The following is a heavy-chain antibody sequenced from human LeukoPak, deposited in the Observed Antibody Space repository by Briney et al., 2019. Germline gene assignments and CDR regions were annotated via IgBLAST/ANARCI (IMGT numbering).Heavy chain of an antibody. J-gene: IGHJ4*02. CDR3: AIATYYYDSSGYRV. CDR1: GFTFSTYE. D-gene: IGHD3-22*01. CDR2: ISSSGGTI. V-gene: IGHV3-48*03. Sequence: GGSLRLSCAASGFTFSTYEINWFRQAPGKGLEWLSYISSSGGTIYYADPVKGRFTISRDNAKNSLYLHMNSLRAEDTAVYYCAIATYYYDSSGYRVWGQGTLVTVSS.